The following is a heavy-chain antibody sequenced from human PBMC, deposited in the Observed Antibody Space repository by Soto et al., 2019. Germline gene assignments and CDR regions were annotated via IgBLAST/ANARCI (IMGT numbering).Heavy chain of an antibody. CDR1: GGSVSGGFYA. Sequence: PSETLSLTCAVSGGSVSGGFYAWSWIRQPPGRGLEWIGYSGSVNYNPSLKSRVTISVDTSKNQFSLRLHSVTAADTAVYYCARDRWGSLDFWGQGVLVTVS. CDR2: SGSV. CDR3: ARDRWGSLDF. J-gene: IGHJ4*02. D-gene: IGHD7-27*01. V-gene: IGHV4-61*01.